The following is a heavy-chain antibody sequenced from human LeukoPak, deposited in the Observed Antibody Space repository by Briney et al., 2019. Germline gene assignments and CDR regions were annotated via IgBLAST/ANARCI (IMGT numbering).Heavy chain of an antibody. V-gene: IGHV3-23*01. CDR2: ISGSGGST. J-gene: IGHJ4*02. Sequence: GGSLRLSCAASGFTFSSYAMSWVRQAPGKGLEWVSTISGSGGSTYHADSVKGRFTISRDNSKNTLYLQMNSLRADDTAVYYCAKDVGKWESLHFFDYWGQGTLVTVSS. D-gene: IGHD1-26*01. CDR1: GFTFSSYA. CDR3: AKDVGKWESLHFFDY.